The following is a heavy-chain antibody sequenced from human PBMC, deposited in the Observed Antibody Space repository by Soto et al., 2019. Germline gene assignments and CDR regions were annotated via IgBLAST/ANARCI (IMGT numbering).Heavy chain of an antibody. CDR3: ARHGQDSDLVLYDSSSGDVPYYYYYYRDV. Sequence: SETLSLTCTVSGGSISSSSYYWGWIRQPPGKGLEWIGSIYYSGSTYYNPSLKSRVTISVDTSKNQFSLKLSSVTAADTAVYYCARHGQDSDLVLYDSSSGDVPYYYYYYRDVWGKGTTVTVSS. CDR1: GGSISSSSYY. J-gene: IGHJ6*03. D-gene: IGHD6-13*01. CDR2: IYYSGST. V-gene: IGHV4-39*01.